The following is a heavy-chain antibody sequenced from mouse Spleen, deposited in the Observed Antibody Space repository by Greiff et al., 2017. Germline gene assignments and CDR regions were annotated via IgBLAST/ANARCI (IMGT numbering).Heavy chain of an antibody. J-gene: IGHJ4*01. CDR2: ISYDGSN. CDR3: AIYYYGSRRGAMDY. D-gene: IGHD1-1*01. V-gene: IGHV3-6*01. CDR1: GYSITSGYY. Sequence: DVQLQESGPGLVKPSQSLSLTCSVTGYSITSGYYWKWIRQSPGNKLEWMGYISYDGSNNYNPSLKNRISITRDTSKNQFFLKLNSVTTEDTATYYCAIYYYGSRRGAMDYWGQGTSVTVSS.